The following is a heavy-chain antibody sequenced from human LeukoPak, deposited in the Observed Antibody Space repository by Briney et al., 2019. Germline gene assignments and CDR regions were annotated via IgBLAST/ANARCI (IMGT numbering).Heavy chain of an antibody. V-gene: IGHV3-7*04. CDR3: ARGPYSSSPSHYYMDV. Sequence: GGSLRLSCAASGFTFSSYSMNWVRQAPGKGLEWVANIKQDGSEKYYVDSVKGRFTISRDNAKNSLYLQMNSLRAEDTAVYYCARGPYSSSPSHYYMDVWGKGTTVTVSS. J-gene: IGHJ6*03. CDR1: GFTFSSYS. CDR2: IKQDGSEK. D-gene: IGHD6-6*01.